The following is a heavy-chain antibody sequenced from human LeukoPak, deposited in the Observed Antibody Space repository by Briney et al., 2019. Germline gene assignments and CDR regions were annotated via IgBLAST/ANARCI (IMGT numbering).Heavy chain of an antibody. CDR1: GFTFSSYD. Sequence: GGSLRLSCAASGFTFSSYDIHWVRQAPGKGLEWVAFIRYDGSNKYYADSVRGRFTISRDNSKNMLYLQMNSLRAEDTAVYYCARAQPKRYSSSSRVRDWFDPWGQGTLVTVSS. CDR2: IRYDGSNK. D-gene: IGHD6-6*01. V-gene: IGHV3-30*02. CDR3: ARAQPKRYSSSSRVRDWFDP. J-gene: IGHJ5*02.